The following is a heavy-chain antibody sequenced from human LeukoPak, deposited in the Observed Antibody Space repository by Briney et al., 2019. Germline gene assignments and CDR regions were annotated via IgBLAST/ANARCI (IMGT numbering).Heavy chain of an antibody. J-gene: IGHJ6*02. CDR3: ARDRATYYDSLTAADV. CDR1: GFTFSSSC. Sequence: GGSLRLSCAASGFTFSSSCMNWVRQAPGKGLEWVSSISTSSSYIYYADSVRGRFTISRDNAKNSLYLQINSLRAEDTAVYYCARDRATYYDSLTAADVWGLGTTVTVSS. V-gene: IGHV3-21*01. D-gene: IGHD3-9*01. CDR2: ISTSSSYI.